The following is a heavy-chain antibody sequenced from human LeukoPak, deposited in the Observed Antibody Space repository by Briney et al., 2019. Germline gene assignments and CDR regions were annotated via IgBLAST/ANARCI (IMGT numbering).Heavy chain of an antibody. J-gene: IGHJ4*02. CDR3: VRGVLVMVYGALDY. CDR2: INRTGAT. V-gene: IGHV4-34*01. CDR1: GVSLNGYY. Sequence: SETLSLTCAVYGVSLNGYYWTWIRQSPGKGLEWIGEINRTGATNYKESLKSRLTITIDTSKSQFSLKLSSVTAADSGVYYCVRGVLVMVYGALDYWGQGTQVTVSS. D-gene: IGHD2-15*01.